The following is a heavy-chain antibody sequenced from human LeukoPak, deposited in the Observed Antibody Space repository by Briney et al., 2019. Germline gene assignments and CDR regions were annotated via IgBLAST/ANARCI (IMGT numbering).Heavy chain of an antibody. D-gene: IGHD6-19*01. CDR1: GGTFISYA. V-gene: IGHV1-69*13. CDR2: IIPIFGTA. CDR3: ARDRPNSSGWYPAKSGMDV. J-gene: IGHJ6*02. Sequence: SVKVSCTASGGTFISYAISRVRQAPGQGLEWMGGIIPIFGTANYAQKFQGRVTITADESTSTAYMELSSLRSEDTAVYYCARDRPNSSGWYPAKSGMDVWGQGTTVTVSS.